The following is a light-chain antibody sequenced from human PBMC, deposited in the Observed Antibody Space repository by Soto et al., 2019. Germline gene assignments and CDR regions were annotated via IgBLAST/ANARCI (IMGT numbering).Light chain of an antibody. CDR3: QQYGTAPALT. J-gene: IGKJ4*01. Sequence: EIVLTQSPDTLSFSPGDRVTLSCRASQSLSSTYLASYQHKPGQAPRLLIYGGSSRATGIPDRFSGSGSGTDFTLTISRLEADDLAVYYCQQYGTAPALTFGGGTKVEIE. CDR1: QSLSSTY. CDR2: GGS. V-gene: IGKV3-20*01.